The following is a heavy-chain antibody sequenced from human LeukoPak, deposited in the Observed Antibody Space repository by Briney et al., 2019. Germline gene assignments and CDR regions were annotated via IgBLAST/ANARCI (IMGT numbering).Heavy chain of an antibody. CDR2: ISGSGGST. D-gene: IGHD2-21*02. CDR1: GFTFSNYG. CDR3: AKSHHVTAIDY. J-gene: IGHJ4*02. V-gene: IGHV3-23*01. Sequence: GGSLRLSCAASGFTFSNYGTSWVRQAPGKGLEWVSAISGSGGSTYYAGSVKGRFTISRDNSKNTLYLQMNSLRADDTAVYYCAKSHHVTAIDYWGQGTLVTVSS.